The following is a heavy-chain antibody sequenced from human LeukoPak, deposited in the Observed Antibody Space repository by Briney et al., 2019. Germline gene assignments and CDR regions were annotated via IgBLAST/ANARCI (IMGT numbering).Heavy chain of an antibody. CDR1: GYTFTSYY. J-gene: IGHJ4*02. Sequence: ASVKVSCKASGYTFTSYYMHWVRQAPGQGLEWMGIINPSGGSTSYAQKFQGRVTMTRDTSTSTVYMELSSLRSEDTAAYYCARAGSSRDRSRNGGPGYWGQGTLVTVSS. D-gene: IGHD6-6*01. CDR3: ARAGSSRDRSRNGGPGY. CDR2: INPSGGST. V-gene: IGHV1-46*01.